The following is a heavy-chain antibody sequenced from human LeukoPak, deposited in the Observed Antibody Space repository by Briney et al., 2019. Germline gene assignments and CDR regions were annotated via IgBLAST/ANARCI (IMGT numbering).Heavy chain of an antibody. J-gene: IGHJ5*02. V-gene: IGHV1-2*02. CDR3: ARAGDGYCSSTSCYQRWFDP. CDR2: INPNSGGT. Sequence: ASVKVSCKASGYTFTGYCMHWVRQAPGHGLEWMGWINPNSGGTNYAQKFQGRVTMTRDTSISTAYMELSRLRSDDPAVYYCARAGDGYCSSTSCYQRWFDPWGQGTLVTVSS. CDR1: GYTFTGYC. D-gene: IGHD2-2*01.